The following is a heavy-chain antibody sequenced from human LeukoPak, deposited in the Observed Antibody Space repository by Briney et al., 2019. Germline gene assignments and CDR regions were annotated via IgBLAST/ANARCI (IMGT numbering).Heavy chain of an antibody. CDR3: ARAIYSSPPYFDY. CDR2: IYYSGST. CDR1: GGSISSYY. Sequence: PSETLSLTCTVSGGSISSYYWSWIRQPPGKGLEWIGYIYYSGSTNYNPSLKSRVTISVDTFKNQFSLKLSSVTAADTAVYYCARAIYSSPPYFDYWGQGTLVTVSS. V-gene: IGHV4-59*01. D-gene: IGHD6-13*01. J-gene: IGHJ4*02.